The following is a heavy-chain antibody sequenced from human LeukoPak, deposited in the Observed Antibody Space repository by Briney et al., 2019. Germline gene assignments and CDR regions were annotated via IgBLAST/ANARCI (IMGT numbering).Heavy chain of an antibody. Sequence: GGSLRLSCAASGFTVSTNYMSWVRQAPGEGLEWVGIIYAGGNTYYADSVQGRFSISRDSYNNTVYLQMNSLRPEDTAVYYCARYPGRAAAVPRFDYWGQGTLVTVSS. D-gene: IGHD6-13*01. J-gene: IGHJ4*02. CDR1: GFTVSTNY. CDR3: ARYPGRAAAVPRFDY. V-gene: IGHV3-66*01. CDR2: IYAGGNT.